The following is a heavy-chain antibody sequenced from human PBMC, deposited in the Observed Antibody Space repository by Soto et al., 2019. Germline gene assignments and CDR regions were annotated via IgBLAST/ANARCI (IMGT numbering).Heavy chain of an antibody. D-gene: IGHD2-8*01. CDR3: ARGHSTDCSNGVCSFFYNHEMDV. CDR1: GYIFTDYH. J-gene: IGHJ6*02. Sequence: ASVKVSCKASGYIFTDYHIHWVRQAPGQGLEWLGRINPKSGGTSTAQKFQGWVTMTRDRSISTVYMELTRLRSDDTAVYFCARGHSTDCSNGVCSFFYNHEMDVWGQGTTVNVSS. V-gene: IGHV1-2*04. CDR2: INPKSGGT.